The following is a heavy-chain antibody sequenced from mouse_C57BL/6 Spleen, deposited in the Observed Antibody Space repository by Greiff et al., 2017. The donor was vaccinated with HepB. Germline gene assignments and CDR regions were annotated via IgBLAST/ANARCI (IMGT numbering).Heavy chain of an antibody. J-gene: IGHJ4*01. CDR1: GYTFTSYW. CDR3: AREGIYYDYDWAMDY. CDR2: IHPNSGST. D-gene: IGHD2-4*01. Sequence: QVQLKQPGAELVKPGASVKLSCKASGYTFTSYWMHWVKQRPGQGLEWIGMIHPNSGSTNYNEKFKSKATLTVDKSSSTAYMQLSSLTSEDSAVYYCAREGIYYDYDWAMDYWGQGTSVTVSS. V-gene: IGHV1-64*01.